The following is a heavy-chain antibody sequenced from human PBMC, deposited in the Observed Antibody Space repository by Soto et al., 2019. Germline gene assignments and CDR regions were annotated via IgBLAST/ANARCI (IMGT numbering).Heavy chain of an antibody. J-gene: IGHJ6*01. CDR1: GFTFSSYG. CDR3: AKDLGWALHYYYYYGMDV. CDR2: ISYDGSNK. D-gene: IGHD7-27*01. V-gene: IGHV3-30*18. Sequence: PGGSLRLSCGASGFTFSSYGMHWVRQAPGKGLEWVAVISYDGSNKYYADSVKGRFTISRDNSKNTLYLQMNSLRAEDTAVYYCAKDLGWALHYYYYYGMDVW.